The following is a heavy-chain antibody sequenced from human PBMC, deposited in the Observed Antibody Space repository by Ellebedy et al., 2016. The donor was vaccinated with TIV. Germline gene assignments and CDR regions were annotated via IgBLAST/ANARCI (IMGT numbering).Heavy chain of an antibody. CDR1: GFTFSIYG. Sequence: GGSLRLSCAASGFTFSIYGMQWVRQAPGKGLEWVALIWYDGTKKFYAESVKGRFTISRDNSENMLYLHMNSLRAEDTAVYHCARDPGIAVAGTVPPNIGFDLWGQGTLLTVSS. D-gene: IGHD6-19*01. CDR2: IWYDGTKK. CDR3: ARDPGIAVAGTVPPNIGFDL. V-gene: IGHV3-33*01. J-gene: IGHJ4*02.